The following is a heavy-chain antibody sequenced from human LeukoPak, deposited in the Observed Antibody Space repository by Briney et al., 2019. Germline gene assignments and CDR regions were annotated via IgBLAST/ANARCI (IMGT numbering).Heavy chain of an antibody. J-gene: IGHJ4*02. Sequence: SETLSLTCTVSGGSISSHYWSWIRQPPGKGLEWIGYIYYSGSTNYNPSLKSRVTISVDTSKNQFSLKLSSVTAADTAVYYCARGFAGEWLHYGITFDYWGQGTLVTVSS. CDR1: GGSISSHY. D-gene: IGHD5-24*01. CDR3: ARGFAGEWLHYGITFDY. CDR2: IYYSGST. V-gene: IGHV4-59*11.